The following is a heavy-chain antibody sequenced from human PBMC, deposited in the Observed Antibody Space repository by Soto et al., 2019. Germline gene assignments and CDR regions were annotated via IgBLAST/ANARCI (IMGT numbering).Heavy chain of an antibody. D-gene: IGHD2-2*02. Sequence: QVQLQESGPGLVKPSQTLSLTCTVSGGSISSGGYYWSWIRQHPGKGLEWIGEINHSGSTNYNPSLKSRVTISVDTSKNQFSLKLSSVTAADTAVYYCARGRRGVVVPAAIRVYYYGMDVWGQGTTVTVSS. CDR3: ARGRRGVVVPAAIRVYYYGMDV. J-gene: IGHJ6*02. CDR2: INHSGST. V-gene: IGHV4-31*03. CDR1: GGSISSGGYY.